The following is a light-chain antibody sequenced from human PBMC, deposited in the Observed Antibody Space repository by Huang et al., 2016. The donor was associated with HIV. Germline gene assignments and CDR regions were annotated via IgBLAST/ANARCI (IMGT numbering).Light chain of an antibody. Sequence: DIQMTQSPSSVSASVGDRVTITRRASQSIANLLVWYQQKPGKAPELLIYDASKLHSGVASRFSGSGSGTDFTLTISSLQPEDFATYYCLHVDSFPITFGGGTKVEIK. V-gene: IGKV1-12*01. CDR1: QSIANL. CDR3: LHVDSFPIT. CDR2: DAS. J-gene: IGKJ4*01.